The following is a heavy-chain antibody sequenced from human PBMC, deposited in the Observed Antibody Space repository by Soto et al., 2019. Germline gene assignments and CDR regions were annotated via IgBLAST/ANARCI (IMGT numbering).Heavy chain of an antibody. CDR1: GYSFTSYW. V-gene: IGHV5-51*01. D-gene: IGHD3-22*01. CDR2: IYPGDSDT. CDR3: ARLGLNYYDSSGYYPH. Sequence: PGESLKISCKGSGYSFTSYWIGWVRQMPGKGLEWMGIIYPGDSDTRYSPSFQGQVTISADKSISTAYLQWSSLKASDTAMYYCARLGLNYYDSSGYYPHWGQGTLVTVSS. J-gene: IGHJ4*02.